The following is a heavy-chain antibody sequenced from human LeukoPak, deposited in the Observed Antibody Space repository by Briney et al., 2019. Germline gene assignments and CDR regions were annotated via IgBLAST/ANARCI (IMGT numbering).Heavy chain of an antibody. Sequence: ASVKVSCKASGYTFTGYYMHWVRQAPGQGREWMGWINPNSGGTNYAQKFQGRVTMTRDTSISTAYLQWSSLKASDTAMYYCARHHGIPTGGTLDYWGQGTLVTVSS. CDR3: ARHHGIPTGGTLDY. V-gene: IGHV1-2*02. D-gene: IGHD6-13*01. CDR2: INPNSGGT. CDR1: GYTFTGYY. J-gene: IGHJ4*02.